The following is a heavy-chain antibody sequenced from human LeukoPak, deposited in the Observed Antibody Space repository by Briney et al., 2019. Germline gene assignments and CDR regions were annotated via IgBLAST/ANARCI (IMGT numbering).Heavy chain of an antibody. CDR3: ARDPLGRDYFDY. CDR1: GGSISGYY. V-gene: IGHV4-59*01. D-gene: IGHD1-26*01. Sequence: SETLSLTCTVSGGSISGYYWSWIRQPPGKGLEWIGDIYYSGSTNYNPSLKSRVTISVDTSKNQFSLKLSSVTAADTAVYYCARDPLGRDYFDYWGQGTLVTVSS. J-gene: IGHJ4*02. CDR2: IYYSGST.